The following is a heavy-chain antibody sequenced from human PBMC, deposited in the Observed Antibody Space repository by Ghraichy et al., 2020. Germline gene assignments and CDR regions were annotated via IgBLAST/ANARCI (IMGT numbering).Heavy chain of an antibody. CDR3: ARGGTIFGVVIPPWFDP. D-gene: IGHD3-3*01. Sequence: SQTLSLTCTVSGGSISSYYWSWIRQPPGKGLEWIGYIYYSGSTNYNPSLKSRVTISVDTSKNQFSLKLSSVTAADTAVYYCARGGTIFGVVIPPWFDPWGQGTLVTVSS. CDR2: IYYSGST. V-gene: IGHV4-59*01. J-gene: IGHJ5*02. CDR1: GGSISSYY.